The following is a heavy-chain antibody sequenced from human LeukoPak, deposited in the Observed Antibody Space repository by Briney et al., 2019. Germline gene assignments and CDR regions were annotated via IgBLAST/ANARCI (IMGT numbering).Heavy chain of an antibody. Sequence: GGSLRLSCAASGFTVSSNYMSWVRQAPGKGLEWVSVIYSGGSTYYADSLKGRFTISRDNSKNTLCLQMNSLRAEDTAVYYCARAHGRYCSSTSCRTDDAFDIWGQGTMVTVSS. D-gene: IGHD2-2*01. V-gene: IGHV3-66*02. CDR2: IYSGGST. CDR1: GFTVSSNY. J-gene: IGHJ3*02. CDR3: ARAHGRYCSSTSCRTDDAFDI.